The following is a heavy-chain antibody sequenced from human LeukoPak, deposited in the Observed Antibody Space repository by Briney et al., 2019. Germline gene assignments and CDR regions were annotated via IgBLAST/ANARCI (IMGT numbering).Heavy chain of an antibody. Sequence: GGSLRLSCAASGFTFSSYGMTWARQAPGKGLEWVSYISSSSSTIYYADSVKGRFTISRDNAKNSLYLQMNSLRAEDTAVYYCASGGHCSSTSCYIRGSFDFWGQGTKVTVSS. D-gene: IGHD2-2*02. CDR1: GFTFSSYG. J-gene: IGHJ3*01. V-gene: IGHV3-48*04. CDR3: ASGGHCSSTSCYIRGSFDF. CDR2: ISSSSSTI.